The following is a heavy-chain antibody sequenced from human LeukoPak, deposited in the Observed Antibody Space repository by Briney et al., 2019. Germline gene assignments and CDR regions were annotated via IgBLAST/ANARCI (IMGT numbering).Heavy chain of an antibody. J-gene: IGHJ4*02. D-gene: IGHD2-8*02. V-gene: IGHV3-30*02. CDR1: GFTFSSYA. CDR2: IAHHGSNK. Sequence: GGSLRLSCAASGFTFSSYAMHWVRQGPGKGLEWVAYIAHHGSNKYYADSVKGRFTISRDNSKRTLYLQMNNLRADDTAVYYCAKDGSWSCTDWGQGALVAVSS. CDR3: AKDGSWSCTD.